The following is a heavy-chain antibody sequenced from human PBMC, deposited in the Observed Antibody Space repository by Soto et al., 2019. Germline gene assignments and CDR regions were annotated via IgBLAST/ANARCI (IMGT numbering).Heavy chain of an antibody. CDR2: LSGSAESA. J-gene: IGHJ6*02. V-gene: IGHV3-23*01. CDR3: AKDRWALVLGMDV. CDR1: GFTFSSYA. D-gene: IGHD2-15*01. Sequence: GGSLRLSCAASGFTFSSYAMNWVRQAPGKGLEWVSALSGSAESAYYADSVKGRFTITRDNTKNTVYLHMNSLRAEDTAVYYCAKDRWALVLGMDVWGQGTTVTVSS.